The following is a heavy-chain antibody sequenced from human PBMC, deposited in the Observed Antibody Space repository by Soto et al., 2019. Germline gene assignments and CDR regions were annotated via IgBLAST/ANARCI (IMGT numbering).Heavy chain of an antibody. D-gene: IGHD4-17*01. V-gene: IGHV4-34*01. CDR3: ARLSRRDTVTTIHEYFQH. CDR1: GGSFSGYY. CDR2: INHSGST. Sequence: SETLSLTCAVCGGSFSGYYWSWIRQPPGKGLEWIGEINHSGSTNYNPSLKSRVTISVDTSKNQFSLKLSSVTAADTAVYYCARLSRRDTVTTIHEYFQHWGQGTLVTVSS. J-gene: IGHJ1*01.